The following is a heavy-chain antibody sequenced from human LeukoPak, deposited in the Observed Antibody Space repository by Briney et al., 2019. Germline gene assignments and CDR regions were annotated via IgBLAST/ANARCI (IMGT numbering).Heavy chain of an antibody. CDR3: AKGGPYSTTWAFDY. D-gene: IGHD6-13*01. V-gene: IGHV3-30*02. CDR1: GFTFSSYG. J-gene: IGHJ4*02. CDR2: IRYHGSDE. Sequence: GGSLRLSCAASGFTFSSYGMHWIRQAPGKGLEWVAFIRYHGSDEYYADSVKGRSTISRDNSKNTLYLQMNSLRAEDTAVYYCAKGGPYSTTWAFDYWGQGNLVTVSS.